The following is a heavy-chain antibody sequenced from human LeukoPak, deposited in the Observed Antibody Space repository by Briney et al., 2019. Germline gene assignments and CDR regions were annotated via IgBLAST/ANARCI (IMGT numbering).Heavy chain of an antibody. D-gene: IGHD5-18*01. V-gene: IGHV3-9*03. CDR2: ISWNSGSI. Sequence: GGSLRLSCAASGFTFDDYARHWVRQAPGKGLEWVSGISWNSGSIGYADSVKGRFTISRDNAKNSLYLQMNSLRAEDMALYYCAKDTGRYSYGYYFDYWGQGTLVTVSS. J-gene: IGHJ4*02. CDR1: GFTFDDYA. CDR3: AKDTGRYSYGYYFDY.